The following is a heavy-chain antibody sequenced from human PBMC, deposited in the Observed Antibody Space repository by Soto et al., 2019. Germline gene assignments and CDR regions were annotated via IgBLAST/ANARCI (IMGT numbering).Heavy chain of an antibody. CDR1: GGSFSGYY. J-gene: IGHJ3*02. V-gene: IGHV4-34*01. Sequence: QVQLQQWGAGLLKPSETLSLTCAVYGGSFSGYYWSWIRQPPGKGLEWIGEINHSGSTNYNPSLKSRVTISVDTPKNQFSLKLSSVTAADTAVYYCARSSPWERQQPVDAFDIWGQGTMVTVSS. CDR2: INHSGST. D-gene: IGHD6-13*01. CDR3: ARSSPWERQQPVDAFDI.